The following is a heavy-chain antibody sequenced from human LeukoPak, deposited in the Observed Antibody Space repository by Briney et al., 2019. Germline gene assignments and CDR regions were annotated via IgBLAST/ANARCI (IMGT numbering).Heavy chain of an antibody. D-gene: IGHD1-26*01. Sequence: ASVKVSCKASGYTFTDYYMHWVRQAPGQGLEWMGWINTNSGGANYAQKFQGRVTMTRDTSISTAYMELSRLRSDDTAVYYCARAWEAVWFDPWGQGTLVTVSS. CDR1: GYTFTDYY. CDR2: INTNSGGA. CDR3: ARAWEAVWFDP. J-gene: IGHJ5*02. V-gene: IGHV1-2*02.